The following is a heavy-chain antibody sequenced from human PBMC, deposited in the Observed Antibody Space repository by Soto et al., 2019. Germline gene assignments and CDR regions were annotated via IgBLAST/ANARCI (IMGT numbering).Heavy chain of an antibody. D-gene: IGHD4-4*01. Sequence: EVQLVESGGGLVQPGGSLRLSCAASEFTFRTYWMHWVRQAPGKGLVWVSRINSDGSSTSYADSVKGRFTISRDNAKNTLYLQINSLRAEDTAVYYCARDNFYSKYYYYYGMDVWGQGTTVTVSS. CDR3: ARDNFYSKYYYYYGMDV. J-gene: IGHJ6*02. CDR1: EFTFRTYW. CDR2: INSDGSST. V-gene: IGHV3-74*01.